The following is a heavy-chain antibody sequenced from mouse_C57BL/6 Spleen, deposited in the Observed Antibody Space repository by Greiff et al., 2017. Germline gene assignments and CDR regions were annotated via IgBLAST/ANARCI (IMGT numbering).Heavy chain of an antibody. Sequence: VQLQQSGPELVKPGASVKIPCKASGYTFTDYNMDWVKQSHGKSLEWIGDINPNNGGTSYKQKFKGKATLTVDKSSSTAYMELRSLTSEDTAVYYCARNGFFDYWGQGTTLTVSS. CDR2: INPNNGGT. J-gene: IGHJ2*01. CDR3: ARNGFFDY. V-gene: IGHV1-18*01. CDR1: GYTFTDYN.